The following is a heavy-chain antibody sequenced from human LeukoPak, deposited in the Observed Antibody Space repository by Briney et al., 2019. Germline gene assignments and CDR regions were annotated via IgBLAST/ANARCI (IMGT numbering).Heavy chain of an antibody. D-gene: IGHD6-19*01. Sequence: SGGSLRVSCAASGFTFSTYAMNWVRQAPGKGLEWVSSITHGGDSTYYANSVKGWFTISRDNSKNTLSLQMNSLRAEDTAFYYCARGRIHSSGWDFDSWGQGTLVTVSS. J-gene: IGHJ4*02. CDR1: GFTFSTYA. CDR3: ARGRIHSSGWDFDS. V-gene: IGHV3-23*01. CDR2: ITHGGDST.